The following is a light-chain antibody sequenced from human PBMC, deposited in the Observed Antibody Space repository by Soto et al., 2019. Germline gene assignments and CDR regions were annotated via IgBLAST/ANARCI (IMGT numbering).Light chain of an antibody. CDR3: AAWDDSLNGVV. CDR1: SSNIGSNT. V-gene: IGLV1-44*01. J-gene: IGLJ2*01. CDR2: SNN. Sequence: QSVLTQPPSASGTPGQRVTISCSGSSSNIGSNTVNWYQHLTGTAPKLLIYSNNQRPSGVPDRFSGSTSGTSASLAISGLQSEDEADYYCAAWDDSLNGVVFGGGTKLTVL.